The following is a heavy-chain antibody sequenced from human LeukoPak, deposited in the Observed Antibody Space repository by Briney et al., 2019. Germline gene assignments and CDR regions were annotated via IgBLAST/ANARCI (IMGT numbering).Heavy chain of an antibody. CDR1: GFTFSSYA. CDR3: ASQVDY. CDR2: ISYDGSNK. J-gene: IGHJ4*02. Sequence: PGRSLRLSCAASGFTFSSYAMHWVRQAPGKGLEWVGVISYDGSNKYNAYSVKGRFTISRGNSKNTPYLQTNSLRAEDTAVYCCASQVDYWGQGTPVTVSS. V-gene: IGHV3-30-3*01.